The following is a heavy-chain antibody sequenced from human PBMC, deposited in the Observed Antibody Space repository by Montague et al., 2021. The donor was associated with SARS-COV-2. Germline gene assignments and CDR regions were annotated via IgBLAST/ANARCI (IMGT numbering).Heavy chain of an antibody. J-gene: IGHJ4*02. CDR1: GGSFSGYF. D-gene: IGHD5/OR15-5a*01. CDR2: ISYTGHT. Sequence: SETLSLTCAIYGGSFSGYFWSWIRQSPGKGLEWIGEISYTGHTRYNPSLQSRVSISGDSSENQFPLTLTSVTAADTAVYYRARSHYSVSWCPDWGQGTLVTVSS. V-gene: IGHV4-34*01. CDR3: ARSHYSVSWCPD.